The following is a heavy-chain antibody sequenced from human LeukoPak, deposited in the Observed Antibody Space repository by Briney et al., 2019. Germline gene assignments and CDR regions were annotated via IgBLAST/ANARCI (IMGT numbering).Heavy chain of an antibody. CDR3: ARLAYCGGDCSHGYFQH. V-gene: IGHV5-51*01. CDR2: TYPGDSDT. Sequence: GESLKISCKGSGYSFTSYWIGWVRQMPGKGLEWMGITYPGDSDTRYSPSFQGQVTISADKSISTAYLQWSSLKASDTAMYYCARLAYCGGDCSHGYFQHWGQGTLVTVSS. CDR1: GYSFTSYW. D-gene: IGHD2-21*02. J-gene: IGHJ1*01.